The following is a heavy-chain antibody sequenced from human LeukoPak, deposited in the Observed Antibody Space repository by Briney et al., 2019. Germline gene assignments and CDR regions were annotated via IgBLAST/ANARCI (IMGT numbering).Heavy chain of an antibody. V-gene: IGHV3-23*01. CDR1: GFTFSSYA. J-gene: IGHJ4*02. CDR3: ATNANYYFDY. CDR2: ISGSGGST. D-gene: IGHD1-1*01. Sequence: GGSLRLSCAASGFTFSSYAMSWVRQAPGKGLEWVSAISGSGGSTYYADSVKGRFTISRDNAKNSLYLQMNSLRAEDTAVYYCATNANYYFDYWGQGTLVTVSS.